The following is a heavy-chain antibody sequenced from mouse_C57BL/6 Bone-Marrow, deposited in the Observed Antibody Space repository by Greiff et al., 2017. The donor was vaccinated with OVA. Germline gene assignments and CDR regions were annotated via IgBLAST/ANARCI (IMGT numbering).Heavy chain of an antibody. CDR2: IYPGSGST. CDR3: AREDLITTVDYAMDY. CDR1: GYTFTSYW. D-gene: IGHD1-1*01. Sequence: QVQLQQPGAELVKPGASVKMSCKASGYTFTSYWITWVKQRPGQGLEWIGDIYPGSGSTNYNEKFKSKATLTVDTSSSTAYMQLSSLTSEDSAVYYCAREDLITTVDYAMDYWGQGTSVTVSS. J-gene: IGHJ4*01. V-gene: IGHV1-55*01.